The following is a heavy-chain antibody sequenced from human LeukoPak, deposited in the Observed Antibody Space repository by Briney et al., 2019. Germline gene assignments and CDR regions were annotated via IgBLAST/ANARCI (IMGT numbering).Heavy chain of an antibody. V-gene: IGHV4-34*01. Sequence: SETLSLTCAVYGGSFSGYYWSWIRQPPGKGLEWIGEIKHSGSTAYNPSLKSRVTISLDTSKNQVSLKLNSVTAADTAVYYCATYHYGSVSYHNHPNFDSWGQGTLVTVSS. CDR1: GGSFSGYY. CDR3: ATYHYGSVSYHNHPNFDS. D-gene: IGHD3-10*01. CDR2: IKHSGST. J-gene: IGHJ4*02.